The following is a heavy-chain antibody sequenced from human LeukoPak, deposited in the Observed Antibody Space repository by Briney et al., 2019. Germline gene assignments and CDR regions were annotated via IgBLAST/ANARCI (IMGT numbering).Heavy chain of an antibody. Sequence: YPSETLSLTCAVYGESLSKYYWTWIRQSPGKVLEWIGEINHRGSTNLNPSLKSRVTLSVDTSKHQFSLKLTSVTAADAAVYYCASSVGSTDYWGQGTLVTVSS. CDR1: GESLSKYY. CDR3: ASSVGSTDY. CDR2: INHRGST. D-gene: IGHD1-26*01. J-gene: IGHJ4*02. V-gene: IGHV4-34*01.